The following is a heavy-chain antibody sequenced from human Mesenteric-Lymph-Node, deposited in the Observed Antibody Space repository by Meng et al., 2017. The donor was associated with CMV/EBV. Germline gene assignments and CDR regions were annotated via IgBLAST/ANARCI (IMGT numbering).Heavy chain of an antibody. CDR2: IYSGGST. V-gene: IGHV3-66*02. CDR3: ARVGYSYGAIDY. Sequence: GGSLRLSCAASGFTVSSNFMSWVRQAPGKGLEWVSVIYSGGSTYYADSVKGRFTISRDNSKNTLYLQMTSLRAEDTAVYYCARVGYSYGAIDYWGQGTLVTVSS. CDR1: GFTVSSNF. D-gene: IGHD5-18*01. J-gene: IGHJ4*02.